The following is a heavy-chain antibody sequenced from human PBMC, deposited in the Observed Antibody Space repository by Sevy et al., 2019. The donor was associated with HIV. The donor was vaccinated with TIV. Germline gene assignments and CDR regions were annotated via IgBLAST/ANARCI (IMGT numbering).Heavy chain of an antibody. CDR2: ISRSGTTT. CDR1: GLNFSKYS. Sequence: GGSLRLSCPASGLNFSKYSFNWVRQAPEKGLEWISHISRSGTTTYYAESVKGRFTVSRDNAKNSLYLQMSSLRDEDTAVYYCARDYDFWSGYTALSYYSLSYYYGMDVWGQGTTVTVSS. CDR3: ARDYDFWSGYTALSYYSLSYYYGMDV. V-gene: IGHV3-48*02. J-gene: IGHJ6*02. D-gene: IGHD3-3*01.